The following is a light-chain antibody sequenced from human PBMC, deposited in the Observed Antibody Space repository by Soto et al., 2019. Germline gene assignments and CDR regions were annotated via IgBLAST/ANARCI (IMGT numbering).Light chain of an antibody. V-gene: IGKV3-11*01. CDR2: NAS. Sequence: EIVLTQSPATLSLSPGERAILSCRASQSVSTFLAWFQQKPGQPPRLLIYNASNRTTGIPARFSGSGSGTDFTLTISSLXXEDFAVYYCQQRGDWPPITFGQGTRLEIK. J-gene: IGKJ5*01. CDR3: QQRGDWPPIT. CDR1: QSVSTF.